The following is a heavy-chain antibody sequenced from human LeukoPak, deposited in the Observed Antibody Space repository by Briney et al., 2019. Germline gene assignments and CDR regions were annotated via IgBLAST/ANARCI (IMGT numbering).Heavy chain of an antibody. CDR2: INMDGSEK. V-gene: IGHV3-7*01. CDR1: GFTFGNYW. CDR3: ARDKVTY. Sequence: PGGSLRLSCAASGFTFGNYWMSWVRQAPEKGPEWVAHINMDGSEKYYVDSVKGRFTISRDNAKNSLYLQMNSLKVEDTAVYYCARDKVTYWGPGTLVTVSS. J-gene: IGHJ4*02.